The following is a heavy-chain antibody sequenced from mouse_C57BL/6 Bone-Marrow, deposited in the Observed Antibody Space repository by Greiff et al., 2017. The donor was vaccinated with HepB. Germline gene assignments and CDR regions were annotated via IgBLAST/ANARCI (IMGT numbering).Heavy chain of an antibody. CDR2: ISDGGSYT. CDR3: ATYGSSSYYAMDY. Sequence: EVKLVESGGGLVKPGGSLKLSCAASGFTFSSYAMSWVRQTPEKRLEWVATISDGGSYTYYPDNVKGRFTISRDNAKNNLYLQMSHLKSEDTAMYYCATYGSSSYYAMDYWGQGTSVTVSS. J-gene: IGHJ4*01. D-gene: IGHD1-1*01. V-gene: IGHV5-4*03. CDR1: GFTFSSYA.